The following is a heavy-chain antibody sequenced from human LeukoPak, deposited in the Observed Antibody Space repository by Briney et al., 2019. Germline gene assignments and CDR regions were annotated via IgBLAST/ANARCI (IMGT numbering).Heavy chain of an antibody. CDR1: GFTFGSYW. CDR3: ARGVDYYENSGTIDY. J-gene: IGHJ4*02. CDR2: IKQDGSEK. D-gene: IGHD3-22*01. V-gene: IGHV3-7*01. Sequence: GGALRLSFAAPGFTFGSYWMTWVRQAPGKGGGGGANIKQDGSEKYYVDSVKGRFTISRDNAKNALYLQMNSLRAEDTAVYYCARGVDYYENSGTIDYWGQGTLVTVSS.